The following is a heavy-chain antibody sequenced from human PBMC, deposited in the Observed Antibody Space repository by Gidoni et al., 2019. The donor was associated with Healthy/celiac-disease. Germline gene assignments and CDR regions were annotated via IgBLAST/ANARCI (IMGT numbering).Heavy chain of an antibody. CDR1: GGSISSRNW. D-gene: IGHD6-19*01. CDR2: IYHSGST. CDR3: AIAVAGRTGAFDI. J-gene: IGHJ3*02. Sequence: QVQLQESGPGLVKPSGTLSLTCAVSGGSISSRNWWSWVRQPPGKGLELIGEIYHSGSTNYNPSLKRRVTISVDKSKNQFSLKLSSVTAADTAVYYCAIAVAGRTGAFDIWGQGTMVTVSS. V-gene: IGHV4-4*02.